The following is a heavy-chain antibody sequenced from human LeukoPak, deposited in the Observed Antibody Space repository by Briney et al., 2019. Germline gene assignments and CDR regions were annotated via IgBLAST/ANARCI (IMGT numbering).Heavy chain of an antibody. V-gene: IGHV3-21*01. CDR1: GFTFSSYS. CDR2: ISSSSSYI. CDR3: ARERDLATLYP. Sequence: GGSLRLPCAASGFTFSSYSMNWVRQAPGKGLEWVSPISSSSSYIYYADSVKGRFTISRDNAKNSLYLQMNSLRAEDTAVYYCARERDLATLYPWGQGTLVTVSS. J-gene: IGHJ5*02.